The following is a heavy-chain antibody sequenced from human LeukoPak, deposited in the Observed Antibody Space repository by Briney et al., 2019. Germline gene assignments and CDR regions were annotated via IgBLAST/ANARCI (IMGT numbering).Heavy chain of an antibody. Sequence: GGSLRLSCAGSGFTFSRSWMHWVRQAPGKGLVWVSRTKSDGSGTNYADSVKGRFTISRDNAKNMLYLQMNSLRAEDTAVYYCATDKGYGMDVWGQGTTVTVSS. CDR3: ATDKGYGMDV. V-gene: IGHV3-74*01. J-gene: IGHJ6*02. CDR1: GFTFSRSW. CDR2: TKSDGSGT.